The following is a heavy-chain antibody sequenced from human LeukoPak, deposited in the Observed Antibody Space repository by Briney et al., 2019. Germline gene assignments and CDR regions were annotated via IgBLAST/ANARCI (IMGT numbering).Heavy chain of an antibody. CDR3: ARKGGLFDY. Sequence: PSETLSLTCTVSGGSFRYYYWSWIRQSPGKGLEWIGYIYYNGSTNYNPSLKSRVSISVDMSKNQFSLKMSSVTAADTAVYYCARKGGLFDYWGQGRLVTVSS. CDR1: GGSFRYYY. J-gene: IGHJ4*02. D-gene: IGHD2-15*01. CDR2: IYYNGST. V-gene: IGHV4-59*01.